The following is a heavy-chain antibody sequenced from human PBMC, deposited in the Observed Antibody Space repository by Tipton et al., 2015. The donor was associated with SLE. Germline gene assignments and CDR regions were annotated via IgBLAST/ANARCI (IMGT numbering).Heavy chain of an antibody. Sequence: GLVKPSETLSLTCAVSGYSISSGYYWGWIRQPPGKGLEWIGSIYHSGHDYYNPSLKSRVTISVDTSKNQFSLKLRSVTAADTAVYYCARSHHDILEVDYWGQGTLVTVSS. J-gene: IGHJ4*02. CDR1: GYSISSGYY. V-gene: IGHV4-38-2*01. CDR2: IYHSGHD. CDR3: ARSHHDILEVDY. D-gene: IGHD3-9*01.